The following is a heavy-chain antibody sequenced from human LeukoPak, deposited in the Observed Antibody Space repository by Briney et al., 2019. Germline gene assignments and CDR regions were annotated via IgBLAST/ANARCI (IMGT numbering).Heavy chain of an antibody. CDR2: IKSKTDGGTT. J-gene: IGHJ6*02. CDR3: TTDPTDIEVVPAAMQYPRSDCYYGMDV. CDR1: GFTFSNAW. V-gene: IGHV3-15*01. D-gene: IGHD2-2*01. Sequence: GGSLRLSCAASGFTFSNAWMSWVRQAPGKGLEWVGRIKSKTDGGTTDYAAPVKGRFTISRDDSKNTLYLQMNSLKTEDTAVYYCTTDPTDIEVVPAAMQYPRSDCYYGMDVWGQGTTVTVSS.